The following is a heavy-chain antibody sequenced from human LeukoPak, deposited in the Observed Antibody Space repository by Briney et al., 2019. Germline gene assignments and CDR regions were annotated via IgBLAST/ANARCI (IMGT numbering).Heavy chain of an antibody. Sequence: SLSLTCTVSGGSISSGDYYCSWIRQPPGKGLEWSGYIYYGGSTYYNPSLKSRFTISVDTSKNQFSLKLSSVTAADTAVYYCARVRVTISIAPWGQGTLVTVSS. CDR1: GGSISSGDYY. D-gene: IGHD3-3*01. V-gene: IGHV4-30-4*08. J-gene: IGHJ5*02. CDR3: ARVRVTISIAP. CDR2: IYYGGST.